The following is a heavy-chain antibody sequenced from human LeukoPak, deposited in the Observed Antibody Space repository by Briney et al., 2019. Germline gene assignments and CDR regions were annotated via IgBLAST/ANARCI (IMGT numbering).Heavy chain of an antibody. Sequence: ASVKVSCKASGYTFTSYAMNWVRQAPGQGLEWMGWINTNTGNPTCAQGFTGRFVFSLDTSVSTAYLQVSSLKAEDTAVYYCARDGGGIYYYYYMDVWGKGTTVTVSS. CDR3: ARDGGGIYYYYYMDV. CDR2: INTNTGNP. V-gene: IGHV7-4-1*02. CDR1: GYTFTSYA. J-gene: IGHJ6*03. D-gene: IGHD3-16*01.